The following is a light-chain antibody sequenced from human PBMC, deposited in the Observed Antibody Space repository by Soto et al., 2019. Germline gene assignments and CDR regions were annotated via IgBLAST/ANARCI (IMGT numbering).Light chain of an antibody. V-gene: IGKV1-8*01. J-gene: IGKJ4*01. CDR2: AAS. Sequence: AIQMTQSPSSFSASTGDRVTITCRASQGISSYLAWYQQKPGKAPKLLIYAASTSQSGVPSRSSGSGSGTDFTLTISSLQPEDIATYYCQQFENLPLTFGGGTKVDIK. CDR3: QQFENLPLT. CDR1: QGISSY.